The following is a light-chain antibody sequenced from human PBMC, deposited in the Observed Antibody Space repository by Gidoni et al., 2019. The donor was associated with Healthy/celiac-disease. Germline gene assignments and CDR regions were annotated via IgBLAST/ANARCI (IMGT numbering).Light chain of an antibody. CDR2: AAA. Sequence: DLQMTQSPSSLSASVGDRVTITCRASQSISSYLNCYQQKPGKAPKILIYAAASLQSGVPPRCSGSGSGTDFTLTISSLQPEDFATYYCQQSYSTPPYTFGQGTKLEIK. CDR3: QQSYSTPPYT. CDR1: QSISSY. J-gene: IGKJ2*01. V-gene: IGKV1-39*01.